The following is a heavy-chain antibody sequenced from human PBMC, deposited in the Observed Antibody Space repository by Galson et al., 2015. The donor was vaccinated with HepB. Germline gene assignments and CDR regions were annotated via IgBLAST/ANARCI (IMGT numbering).Heavy chain of an antibody. CDR1: GFTFTSSA. CDR2: IVVGSGNT. J-gene: IGHJ5*02. V-gene: IGHV1-58*01. CDR3: AADRGYCSSTSCYGWFDP. Sequence: SVKVSCKASGFTFTSSAVQWVRQARGQRLEWIGWIVVGSGNTNYAQKFQERVTITRDMSTSTAYMELSSLRSEDTAVYYCAADRGYCSSTSCYGWFDPWGQGTLVTVSS. D-gene: IGHD2-2*01.